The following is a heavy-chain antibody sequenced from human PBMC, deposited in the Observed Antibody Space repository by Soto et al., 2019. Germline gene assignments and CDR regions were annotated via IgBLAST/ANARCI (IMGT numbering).Heavy chain of an antibody. CDR1: GYRFSRYG. D-gene: IGHD3-22*01. CDR2: ISTYNGNT. Sequence: QVQLVKSGGEVKKPGASVKVSCKTSGYRFSRYGINWVRQAPGQGLEWMGWISTYNGNTQYAQKFQGRVIMIIDTSTNTAYLELRSLRSDDTAVYYCARDEEDANLMIVVLPGDYWGQGTLVSVSS. V-gene: IGHV1-18*01. J-gene: IGHJ4*02. CDR3: ARDEEDANLMIVVLPGDY.